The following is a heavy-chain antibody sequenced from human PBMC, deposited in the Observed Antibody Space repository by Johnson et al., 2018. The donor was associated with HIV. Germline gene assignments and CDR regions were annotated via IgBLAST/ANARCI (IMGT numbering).Heavy chain of an antibody. Sequence: VQLVESGGGLVQPGGSLRLSCAASGFTVSSNYMSWVRQAPGKGLEWVSVIYSGGRTYYADSVKGRVTISREHPKNTLYLQMNILRSEDTAVYYCARTRQGAFDIWGQGTMVTVSS. CDR3: ARTRQGAFDI. CDR2: IYSGGRT. CDR1: GFTVSSNY. V-gene: IGHV3-66*02. J-gene: IGHJ3*02.